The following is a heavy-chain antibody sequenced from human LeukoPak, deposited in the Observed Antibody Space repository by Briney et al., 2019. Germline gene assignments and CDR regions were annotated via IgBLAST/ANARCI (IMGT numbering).Heavy chain of an antibody. CDR1: GFTFSSSA. CDR2: ISGSADST. Sequence: PGGFLRLSCAASGFTFSSSAMNWVRQAPGKGLEWVSTISGSADSTYYADSVKGRFTLSRDNSKNTLYLQMNSLRAEDTAVYFCAKISSAVVTPVACFDYWGRGTLVTVSS. J-gene: IGHJ4*02. CDR3: AKISSAVVTPVACFDY. D-gene: IGHD4-23*01. V-gene: IGHV3-23*01.